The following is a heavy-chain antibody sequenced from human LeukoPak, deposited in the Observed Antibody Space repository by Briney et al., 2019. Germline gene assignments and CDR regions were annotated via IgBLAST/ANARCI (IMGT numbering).Heavy chain of an antibody. Sequence: SVKVSCKASGGTFISYAISWVRQAPGQGLEWMGGIIPIFGTANYAQKFQGRVTITADESTSTAYMELSSLRSEDTAVYYCAGASKHYDSSGPLWHWGQGTLVTVSS. CDR2: IIPIFGTA. CDR3: AGASKHYDSSGPLWH. V-gene: IGHV1-69*13. CDR1: GGTFISYA. D-gene: IGHD3-22*01. J-gene: IGHJ1*01.